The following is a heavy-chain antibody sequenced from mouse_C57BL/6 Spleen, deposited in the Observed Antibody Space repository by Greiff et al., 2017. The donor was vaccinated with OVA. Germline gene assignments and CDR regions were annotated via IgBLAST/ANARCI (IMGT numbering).Heavy chain of an antibody. CDR1: GYTFTSYW. J-gene: IGHJ1*03. Sequence: QVQLQQPGAELVKPGASVKMSCKASGYTFTSYWITWVKQRPGQGLEWIGDIYPGSGSTNYNAKFKSKATLTVDTSSSTAYMQHSSLTSEDSAVYYGAKYYGSRNWYFDVWGTGTTVTVSS. CDR2: IYPGSGST. CDR3: AKYYGSRNWYFDV. V-gene: IGHV1-55*01. D-gene: IGHD1-1*01.